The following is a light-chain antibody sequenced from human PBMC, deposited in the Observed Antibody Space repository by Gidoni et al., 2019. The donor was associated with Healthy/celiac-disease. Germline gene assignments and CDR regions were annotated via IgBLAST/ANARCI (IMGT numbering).Light chain of an antibody. Sequence: SYVLPHPPSLSVAPGQTARITCGGHNIGSKSVHWYQQKPGQGPVLVVYEDSDRPSGIPERFSGSNSGNTATLTISRVEAGDEADYYCQVWDSSSDHPDYVFGTGTKVTVL. V-gene: IGLV3-21*02. CDR3: QVWDSSSDHPDYV. CDR2: EDS. CDR1: NIGSKS. J-gene: IGLJ1*01.